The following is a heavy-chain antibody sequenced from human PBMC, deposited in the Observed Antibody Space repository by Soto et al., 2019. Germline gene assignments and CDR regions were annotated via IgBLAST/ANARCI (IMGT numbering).Heavy chain of an antibody. CDR2: IWYDGSNK. V-gene: IGHV3-33*01. Sequence: QVQLVESGGGVVQPGRSLRLSCAASGFTFSSYGMHWVRQAPGKGLEWVAVIWYDGSNKYYADSVKGRFTISRDNSKNTLYLQMNSLRAEDTAVYYCARAYRHSSGWGYYFDYWGQGTLVTVSS. CDR3: ARAYRHSSGWGYYFDY. J-gene: IGHJ4*02. D-gene: IGHD6-19*01. CDR1: GFTFSSYG.